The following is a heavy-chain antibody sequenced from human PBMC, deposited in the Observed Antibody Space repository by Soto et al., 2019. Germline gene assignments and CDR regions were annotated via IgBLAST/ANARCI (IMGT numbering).Heavy chain of an antibody. CDR2: IYYSGST. J-gene: IGHJ4*02. D-gene: IGHD2-15*01. V-gene: IGHV4-59*12. CDR3: AREETPSPVVVATRGLDS. CDR1: GASIRSTY. Sequence: SETLSLTCTVSGASIRSTYWSWIRQHPGKGLEWIGYIYYSGSTYYNPSLKSRITIDPDTSRNQISLQLNSVTPEDTAVYYCAREETPSPVVVATRGLDSWGLGTLVTVSS.